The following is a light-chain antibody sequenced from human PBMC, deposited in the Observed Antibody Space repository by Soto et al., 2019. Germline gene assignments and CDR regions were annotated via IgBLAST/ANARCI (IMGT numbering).Light chain of an antibody. CDR3: QQRNFWPLT. CDR1: QGIDNY. V-gene: IGKV3D-11*01. CDR2: DAS. J-gene: IGKJ3*01. Sequence: EDVLTQSPAILSLSPGERATLSCRASQGIDNYLAWYQQKPGQAPRLLIYDASNRATGIPARFSGSGSDTDFTLTIDSLEPEDSAVYYCQQRNFWPLTFGPGTRVEIK.